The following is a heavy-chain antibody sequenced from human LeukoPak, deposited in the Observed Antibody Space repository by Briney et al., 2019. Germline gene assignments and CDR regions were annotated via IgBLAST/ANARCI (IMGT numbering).Heavy chain of an antibody. V-gene: IGHV3-23*01. CDR3: ARRLTYYYGSGTVNDAFDI. CDR1: GFTFSDYA. J-gene: IGHJ3*02. Sequence: GGSLRLSCAASGFTFSDYAMSWVRQAPGKGLEWVSAFSGSGTNTYYADSVRGRFTISRDNSKNTLYLQMNSLRAEDTAVYYCARRLTYYYGSGTVNDAFDIWGQGTMVTVSS. D-gene: IGHD3-10*01. CDR2: FSGSGTNT.